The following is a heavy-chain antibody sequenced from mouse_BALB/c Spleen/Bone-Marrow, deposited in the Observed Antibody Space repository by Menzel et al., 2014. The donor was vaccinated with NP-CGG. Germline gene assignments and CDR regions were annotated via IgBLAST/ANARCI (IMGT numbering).Heavy chain of an antibody. CDR1: GFTFSSYA. CDR3: ARHDYAY. Sequence: EVKVVESGGGLVKPGGSLKLSCAASGFTFSSYAMSWVRQTPEKRLEWVATISSGGSYTYYPDSVKGRFTISRDNAKNTLYLQMSSLRSEDTAMYYCARHDYAYWGQGTLVPVSA. V-gene: IGHV5-9-3*01. D-gene: IGHD2-4*01. CDR2: ISSGGSYT. J-gene: IGHJ3*01.